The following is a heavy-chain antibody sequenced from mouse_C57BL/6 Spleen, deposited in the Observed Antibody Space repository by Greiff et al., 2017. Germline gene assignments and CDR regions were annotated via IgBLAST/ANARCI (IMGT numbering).Heavy chain of an antibody. Sequence: VKLMESGPGLVAPSQSLSITCTVSGFSLTSYGVSWVRQPPGKGLEWLGVIWGDGSTNYHSALISRLSISKDNSKSQVLLKLNSLQTDDTATYYCAKEGPYYYGSSAYAMDYWGQGTLVTVSA. CDR1: GFSLTSYG. D-gene: IGHD1-1*01. J-gene: IGHJ3*01. V-gene: IGHV2-3*01. CDR3: AKEGPYYYGSSAYAMDY. CDR2: IWGDGST.